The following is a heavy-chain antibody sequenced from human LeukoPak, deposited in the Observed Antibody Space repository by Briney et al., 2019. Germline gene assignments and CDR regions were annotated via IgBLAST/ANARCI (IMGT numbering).Heavy chain of an antibody. J-gene: IGHJ5*02. CDR1: VYTFTSYA. V-gene: IGHV1-3*01. CDR2: INAGNGNT. D-gene: IGHD2-15*01. Sequence: GASVKISCKASVYTFTSYAMHWVRQAPGQRLEWMGWINAGNGNTKYSQKFQGRVTITRDTSASTAYMELSSLRSEDTAVYYCARLAYCSGGSCYSKGVNHWGQGTLVTVSS. CDR3: ARLAYCSGGSCYSKGVNH.